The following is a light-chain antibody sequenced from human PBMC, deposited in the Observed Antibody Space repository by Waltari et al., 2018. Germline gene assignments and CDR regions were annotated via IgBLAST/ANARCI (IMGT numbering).Light chain of an antibody. CDR1: QSIDRW. CDR2: KTS. Sequence: DIQMTQSPSTLSASVGERVTITCRASQSIDRWLAWYQQKPGKAPKLLIYKTSSLESGVASRFSGSGYGTEFPLTISSLQPDDFATYYCQEYKTYRTFGQGTKVEIK. CDR3: QEYKTYRT. V-gene: IGKV1-5*03. J-gene: IGKJ1*01.